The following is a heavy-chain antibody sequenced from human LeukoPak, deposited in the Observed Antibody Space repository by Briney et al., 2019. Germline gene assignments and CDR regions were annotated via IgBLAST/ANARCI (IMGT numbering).Heavy chain of an antibody. D-gene: IGHD3-22*01. Sequence: SETLSLTCAVSGGSISSSNWWSWVRQPPGKGLEWIGEIYHSGSTNYNPSLKSRVTISVDKSKNQFSLKLSSVTAADTAVYYCARGMIVVPYDAFDIWGQGTMVTVSS. CDR1: GGSISSSNW. V-gene: IGHV4-4*02. CDR3: ARGMIVVPYDAFDI. CDR2: IYHSGST. J-gene: IGHJ3*02.